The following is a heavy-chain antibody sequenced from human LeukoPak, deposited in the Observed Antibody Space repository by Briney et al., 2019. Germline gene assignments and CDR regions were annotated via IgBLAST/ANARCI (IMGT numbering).Heavy chain of an antibody. D-gene: IGHD4-17*01. CDR1: GGSISSGDYY. Sequence: PSETLSLTCTVSGGSISSGDYYWSWIRQPPGKGLEWIGYIYYSGSTYYNPSLKSRVTISVDTSKNQFSLKLSSVTAADTAVYYCARGYGDHQDAFDIWGQGAMVTVSS. CDR3: ARGYGDHQDAFDI. J-gene: IGHJ3*02. V-gene: IGHV4-30-4*01. CDR2: IYYSGST.